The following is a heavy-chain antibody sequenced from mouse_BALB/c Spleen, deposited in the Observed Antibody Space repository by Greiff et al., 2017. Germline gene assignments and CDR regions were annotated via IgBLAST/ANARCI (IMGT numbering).Heavy chain of an antibody. Sequence: QVQLKQPGAELVMPGASVKMSCKASGYTFTDYWMHWVKQRPGQGLEWIGAIDTSDSYTSYNQKFKGKATLTVDESSSTAYMQLSSLTSEDSAVYYCARHYYGYYFDYWGQGTTLTVSS. CDR3: ARHYYGYYFDY. CDR2: IDTSDSYT. D-gene: IGHD1-2*01. V-gene: IGHV1-69*01. J-gene: IGHJ2*01. CDR1: GYTFTDYW.